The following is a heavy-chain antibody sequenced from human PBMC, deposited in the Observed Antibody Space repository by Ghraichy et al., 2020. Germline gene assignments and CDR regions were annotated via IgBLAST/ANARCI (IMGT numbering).Heavy chain of an antibody. CDR1: GFTFSSYS. CDR3: AREGVGYCSGGSCYSGNYFDY. V-gene: IGHV3-21*01. D-gene: IGHD2-15*01. CDR2: ISSSSSYI. J-gene: IGHJ4*02. Sequence: GESLNISCAASGFTFSSYSMNWVRQAPGKGLEWVSSISSSSSYIYYADSVKGRFTISRDNAKNSLYLQMNSLRAEDTAVYYCAREGVGYCSGGSCYSGNYFDYWGQGTLVTVSS.